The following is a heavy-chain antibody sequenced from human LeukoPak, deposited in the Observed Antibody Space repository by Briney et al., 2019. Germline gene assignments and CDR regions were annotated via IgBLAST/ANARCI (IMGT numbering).Heavy chain of an antibody. V-gene: IGHV3-53*01. Sequence: GGSLRLSCAASGFTVSSNYMSWVRQAPGKGLEWVSVIYSGGSTYFADSVKGRFTISRDNAKNTLYLQMNSLRAEDTAVYYCASLHRDDYNTFDYWGQGTLVTVSS. J-gene: IGHJ4*02. D-gene: IGHD5-24*01. CDR3: ASLHRDDYNTFDY. CDR1: GFTVSSNY. CDR2: IYSGGST.